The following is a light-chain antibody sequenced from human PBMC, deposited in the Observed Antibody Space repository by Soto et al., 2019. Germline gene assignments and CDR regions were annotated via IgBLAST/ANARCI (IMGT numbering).Light chain of an antibody. Sequence: EIVLTQSPGTLSLSPGERATLSCRASRSLASSDVGWYQQKPGQAHGLLIYGASSSATGIPDMFSGSGSGPDCTLTINRLEPGDLDVHYCQQYSTSPITFGGGPQVAIK. CDR1: RSLASSD. J-gene: IGKJ4*01. V-gene: IGKV3-20*01. CDR3: QQYSTSPIT. CDR2: GAS.